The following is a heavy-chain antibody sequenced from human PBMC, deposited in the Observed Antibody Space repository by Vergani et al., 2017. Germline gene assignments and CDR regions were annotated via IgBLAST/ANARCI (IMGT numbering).Heavy chain of an antibody. Sequence: EVQLEESGGGLVLPGRSLRLSCVASGFTSAGYAMHWVRPAPGKGLEWVSGISWNSTSIGYADSVKGRFTISRDNAKNALSLQMNSLRAEDTALYYCAKDLGTSSVGGWFDPWGQGTLVTVSS. V-gene: IGHV3-9*02. D-gene: IGHD6-6*01. CDR2: ISWNSTSI. CDR1: GFTSAGYA. CDR3: AKDLGTSSVGGWFDP. J-gene: IGHJ5*02.